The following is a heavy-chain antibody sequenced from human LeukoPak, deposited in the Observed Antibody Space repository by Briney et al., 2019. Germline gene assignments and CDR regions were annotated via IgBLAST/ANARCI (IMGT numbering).Heavy chain of an antibody. Sequence: DSVEVSCKAFGYTLTSFGISWVRQAPGQGPEWMGWISRDNGNTNYAQNLKGRVTMTTETSTSTAYMELRSLRADDTAVYYCARIISSGYNYGMDVWGQGTTVTVSS. CDR1: GYTLTSFG. J-gene: IGHJ6*02. D-gene: IGHD3-22*01. CDR3: ARIISSGYNYGMDV. V-gene: IGHV1-18*01. CDR2: ISRDNGNT.